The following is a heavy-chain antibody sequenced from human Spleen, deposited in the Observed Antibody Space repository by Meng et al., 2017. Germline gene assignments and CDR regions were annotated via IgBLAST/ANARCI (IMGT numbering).Heavy chain of an antibody. CDR3: ARDSMVRGVIILRGGWFDP. Sequence: ASVKVFCKASGYTFTGYYMHWVRQAPGQGLEWMGWINPNSGGTNYAQKVQGMVTMTRDTSISTAYMELSRLRSDDTAVYYCARDSMVRGVIILRGGWFDPWGQGNLVTVSS. D-gene: IGHD3-10*01. CDR2: INPNSGGT. J-gene: IGHJ5*02. CDR1: GYTFTGYY. V-gene: IGHV1-2*02.